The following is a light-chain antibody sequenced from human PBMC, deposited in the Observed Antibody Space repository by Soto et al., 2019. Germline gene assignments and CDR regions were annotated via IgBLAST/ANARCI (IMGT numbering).Light chain of an antibody. Sequence: DIQLTQSPSFLSASVGDRVTITCRASQGMSSYLAWYQQKPGKAPKLLIYAASTLQSGVPSRFSGSGSGTEFTLTISSLQPEDFATYYCQHLNSFWRTFGQGTKVEIQ. V-gene: IGKV1-9*01. CDR2: AAS. CDR1: QGMSSY. J-gene: IGKJ1*01. CDR3: QHLNSFWRT.